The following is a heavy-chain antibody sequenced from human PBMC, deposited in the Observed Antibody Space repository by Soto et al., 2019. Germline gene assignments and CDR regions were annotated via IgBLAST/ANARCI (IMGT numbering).Heavy chain of an antibody. CDR1: GGSISSGDYY. D-gene: IGHD3-3*01. V-gene: IGHV4-30-4*01. CDR3: ARSPLTIFGVVTWLDY. Sequence: SETLSLTCTVSGGSISSGDYYWSWIRQPPGKGLEWIGYIYYSGSTYYNPSLKSRVTISVDTSKNQFSLKLSSVTAADTAVYYCARSPLTIFGVVTWLDYWGQGTLVTVSS. J-gene: IGHJ4*02. CDR2: IYYSGST.